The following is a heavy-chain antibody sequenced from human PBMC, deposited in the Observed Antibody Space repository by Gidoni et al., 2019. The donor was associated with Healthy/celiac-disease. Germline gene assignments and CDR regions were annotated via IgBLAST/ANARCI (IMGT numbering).Heavy chain of an antibody. Sequence: QVQLKQWGAGVLKPSQTLSLTCAAYGGSFSGYYWSWIRQPPGKGLEWIGEINHSGSTNYNPSLKSRVTISVDTSKNQFSLKLSSVTAADTAVYYCARGRRHYDSSGYFGYWGQGTLVTVSS. J-gene: IGHJ4*02. V-gene: IGHV4-34*01. D-gene: IGHD3-22*01. CDR2: INHSGST. CDR1: GGSFSGYY. CDR3: ARGRRHYDSSGYFGY.